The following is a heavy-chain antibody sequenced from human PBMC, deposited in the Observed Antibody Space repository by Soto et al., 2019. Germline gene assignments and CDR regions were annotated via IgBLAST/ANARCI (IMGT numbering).Heavy chain of an antibody. V-gene: IGHV4-31*03. CDR2: IYYSGST. D-gene: IGHD3-10*01. CDR3: ARAQTSLWFGELPIPGFDY. J-gene: IGHJ4*02. Sequence: SETLSLTCTVSGGSISSGGYYWSWIRQHPGKGLEWIGYIYYSGSTYYNPSLKSRVTISVDTSKNQFSLKLSSVTAADTAVYYCARAQTSLWFGELPIPGFDYWGQGTLVTVSS. CDR1: GGSISSGGYY.